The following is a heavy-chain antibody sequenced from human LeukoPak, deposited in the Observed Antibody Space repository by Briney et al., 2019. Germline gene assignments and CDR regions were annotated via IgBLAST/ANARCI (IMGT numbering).Heavy chain of an antibody. V-gene: IGHV4-39*07. CDR1: GGSISSSSYC. J-gene: IGHJ4*02. D-gene: IGHD2-2*01. CDR3: ARRKVPAAIDY. CDR2: IHYSGST. Sequence: SETLSLTCTVSGGSISSSSYCWGWIRQPPGKGLEWIGSIHYSGSTYYNPSLKSRVTISVDTSKDQFSLKLSSVTAADTAVYYCARRKVPAAIDYWGQGTLVTVSS.